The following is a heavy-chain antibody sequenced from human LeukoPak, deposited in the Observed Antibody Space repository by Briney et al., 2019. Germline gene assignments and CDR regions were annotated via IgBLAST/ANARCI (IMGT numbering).Heavy chain of an antibody. Sequence: GGSLRRSCAASGFTFSSYWMHWVRQAPGKGLVWVSRINSDGSSTSYADSVKGRFTISRDNAKNTLYLQMNSLRAEDTAVYYCARDTYYYDSSGYQPYFDYWGQGTLVTVSS. V-gene: IGHV3-74*01. CDR3: ARDTYYYDSSGYQPYFDY. D-gene: IGHD3-22*01. CDR2: INSDGSST. CDR1: GFTFSSYW. J-gene: IGHJ4*02.